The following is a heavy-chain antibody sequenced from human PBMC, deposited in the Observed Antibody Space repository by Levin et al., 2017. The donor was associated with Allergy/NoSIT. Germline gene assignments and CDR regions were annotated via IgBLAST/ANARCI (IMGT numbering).Heavy chain of an antibody. V-gene: IGHV1-8*01. CDR3: GRFGVGSGYDGNR. D-gene: IGHD5-12*01. CDR1: GYTFTSYD. CDR2: MNPNSGNT. J-gene: IGHJ5*02. Sequence: GASVKVSCKASGYTFTSYDINWVRQATGQGLEWMGWMNPNSGNTGYAQKFQGRVTMTRNTSISTAYMELSSLRPEDTAVYYCGRFGVGSGYDGNRWGQGTLVTVSS.